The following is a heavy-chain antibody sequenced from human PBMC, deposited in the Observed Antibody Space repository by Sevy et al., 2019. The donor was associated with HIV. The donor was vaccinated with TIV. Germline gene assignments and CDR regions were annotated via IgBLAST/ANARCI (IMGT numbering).Heavy chain of an antibody. J-gene: IGHJ6*02. V-gene: IGHV3-33*01. D-gene: IGHD6-13*01. Sequence: GGSLRLSCAASGFTFSSYGMHWVRQAPGKGLEWVAVIWYDGSNKYYADSVKGRFTISIDNSKNTLYLQMNSLRAEDTAVYYCARDLIAAAGYDYYYYGMDVWGQGTTVTVSS. CDR1: GFTFSSYG. CDR3: ARDLIAAAGYDYYYYGMDV. CDR2: IWYDGSNK.